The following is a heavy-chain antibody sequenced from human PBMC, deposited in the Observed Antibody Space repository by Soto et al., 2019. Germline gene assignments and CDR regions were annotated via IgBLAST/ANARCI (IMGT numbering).Heavy chain of an antibody. CDR3: AKSPWKTTVTTIGTYYFDY. Sequence: PGGSLRLSCAASGFTFSSYAMSWVRQAPGKGLEWVSAISGSGGSTYYADSVKGRFTISRDNSKNTLYLQMNSLRAEDTAVYYCAKSPWKTTVTTIGTYYFDYWGQGTLVTVYS. CDR2: ISGSGGST. J-gene: IGHJ4*02. CDR1: GFTFSSYA. D-gene: IGHD4-17*01. V-gene: IGHV3-23*01.